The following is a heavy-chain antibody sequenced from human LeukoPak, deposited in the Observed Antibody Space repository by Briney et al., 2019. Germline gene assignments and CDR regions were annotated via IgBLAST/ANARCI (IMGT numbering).Heavy chain of an antibody. D-gene: IGHD6-13*01. Sequence: GGSLRLSCAASGFTFSSYSMNWVRQAPGKGLEWVSSISSSSSCIYYADSVRGRFTISRDNAKNSLYLQMNSLRAEDTAVYYCARSWRGAAAGTKIDYWGQGTLVTVSS. CDR2: ISSSSSCI. CDR3: ARSWRGAAAGTKIDY. J-gene: IGHJ4*02. V-gene: IGHV3-21*01. CDR1: GFTFSSYS.